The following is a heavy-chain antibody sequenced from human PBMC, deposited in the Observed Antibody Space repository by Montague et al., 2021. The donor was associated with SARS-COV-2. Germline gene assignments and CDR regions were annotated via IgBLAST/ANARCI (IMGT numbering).Heavy chain of an antibody. D-gene: IGHD5-24*01. V-gene: IGHV3-30-3*01. CDR1: GFTFSSYA. CDR3: ARARGAGYNSAFDI. CDR2: ISYDGSNK. Sequence: SLRLSCAASGFTFSSYAMHWVRQAPGKGLEWVAVISYDGSNKYYADSVKGRFTISRDNSKNTLYLQMNSLRAEDTAVYYCARARGAGYNSAFDIWGQGTMVTVSS. J-gene: IGHJ3*02.